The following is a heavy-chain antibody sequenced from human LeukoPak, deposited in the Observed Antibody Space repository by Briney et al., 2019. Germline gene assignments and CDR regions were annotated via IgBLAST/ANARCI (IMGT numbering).Heavy chain of an antibody. CDR2: ISYDGNNK. J-gene: IGHJ4*02. D-gene: IGHD6-19*01. V-gene: IGHV3-30*18. CDR3: AKYQRQWLPKGGFDY. CDR1: GFTFSSYG. Sequence: GESLKISCAASGFTFSSYGMHWVRQAPGKGLEWVAVISYDGNNKYYADSVKGRFTISRDNSKNTLYLQMDNLRAEDTAVYYCAKYQRQWLPKGGFDYWGQGTLVTVSS.